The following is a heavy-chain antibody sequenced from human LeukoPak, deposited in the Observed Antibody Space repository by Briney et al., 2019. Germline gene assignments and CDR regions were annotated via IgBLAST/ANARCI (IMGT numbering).Heavy chain of an antibody. V-gene: IGHV3-43*01. D-gene: IGHD5/OR15-5a*01. CDR3: AKDMSLDY. CDR2: ISWDGGTT. CDR1: GFIFSSYP. Sequence: GGSLRLSCAASGFIFSSYPMNWVRQAPGKGLEWVSLISWDGGTTYYADSVRGRFTISRDNSKNSLYLQMNSLRTEDTALYYCAKDMSLDYWGQGTLVTVSS. J-gene: IGHJ4*02.